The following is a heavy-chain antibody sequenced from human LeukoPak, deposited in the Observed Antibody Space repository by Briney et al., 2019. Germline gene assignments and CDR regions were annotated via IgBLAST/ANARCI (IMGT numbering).Heavy chain of an antibody. D-gene: IGHD6-25*01. CDR3: ARESSGHYFDH. J-gene: IGHJ4*02. CDR2: IYSDGGT. CDR1: GVIVSNYY. V-gene: IGHV3-53*01. Sequence: GGSLRLSCAASGVIVSNYYMNWVRQAPGKGQEWVSVIYSDGGTSYAGSVKGRFTISRNSTKNTLYLQMNTLRAEDTAVYYCARESSGHYFDHWGQGTLVTVSS.